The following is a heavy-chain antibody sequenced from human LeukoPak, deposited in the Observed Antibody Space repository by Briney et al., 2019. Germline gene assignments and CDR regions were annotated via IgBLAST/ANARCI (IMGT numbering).Heavy chain of an antibody. J-gene: IGHJ4*02. Sequence: PGASVKVSCKASGYTFSGHYLHWVRQAPGQGLEWMGVINPSGDSTTYAQNFQGRVTMTRDTSTSTVYMELRSLRSEDTAIYYCAKLATSDTGETYWGQGTLVTVSS. CDR3: AKLATSDTGETY. CDR1: GYTFSGHY. D-gene: IGHD3-16*01. V-gene: IGHV1-46*01. CDR2: INPSGDST.